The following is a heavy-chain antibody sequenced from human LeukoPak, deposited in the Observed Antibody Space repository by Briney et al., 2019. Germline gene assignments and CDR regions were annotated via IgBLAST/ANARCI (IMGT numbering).Heavy chain of an antibody. CDR2: IYTSGST. Sequence: SQTLSLTCTVSGGSISSGSYYWSWIRQPAGKGLEWIGRIYTSGSTNYNPSLKSRVTISVDTSKNQFSLKLSSVTAADTAVYYGASGILRLGELWGQGTLVTVSS. D-gene: IGHD3-16*01. J-gene: IGHJ4*02. CDR3: ASGILRLGEL. V-gene: IGHV4-61*02. CDR1: GGSISSGSYY.